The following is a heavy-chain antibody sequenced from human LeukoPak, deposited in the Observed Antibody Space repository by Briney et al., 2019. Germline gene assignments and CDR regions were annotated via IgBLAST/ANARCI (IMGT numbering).Heavy chain of an antibody. J-gene: IGHJ4*02. V-gene: IGHV4-39*07. Sequence: SETLSLTCTGSGGSISSSSYYWGWIRQPPGKGLEWIGSIYYSGSTYYNPSLKSRVTISVDTSKNQFSLKLSSVTAADTAVYYCARARNWFRIAAAGTIVDYWGQGTLVTVSS. CDR2: IYYSGST. CDR3: ARARNWFRIAAAGTIVDY. CDR1: GGSISSSSYY. D-gene: IGHD6-13*01.